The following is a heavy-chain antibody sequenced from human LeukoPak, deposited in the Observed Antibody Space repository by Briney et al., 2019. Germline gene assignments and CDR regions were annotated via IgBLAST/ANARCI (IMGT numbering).Heavy chain of an antibody. J-gene: IGHJ4*02. Sequence: GGSLRLSCAASGFTFSSYSMNWVRQAPGKGLEWVSSISSSSSYIYYADSVKGRFTITRDNAKNSLYLQMNSLRAEDTAVYYCARRGYSDTGGFDYWGQGTLVTVSS. V-gene: IGHV3-21*01. D-gene: IGHD5-18*01. CDR2: ISSSSSYI. CDR3: ARRGYSDTGGFDY. CDR1: GFTFSSYS.